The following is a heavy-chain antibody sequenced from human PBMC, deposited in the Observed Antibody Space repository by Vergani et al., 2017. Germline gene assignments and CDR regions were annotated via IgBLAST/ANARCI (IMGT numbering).Heavy chain of an antibody. J-gene: IGHJ6*02. V-gene: IGHV3-23*01. D-gene: IGHD3-10*01. CDR1: GFTFSSYA. CDR2: ISGSGGST. CDR3: AYYYGSGSSPEYYYYYYGMDV. Sequence: EVQLLESGGGLVQPGGSLRLSCAASGFTFSSYAMSWVRQAPGKGLEWVSAISGSGGSTYYADSVKGRFTISRDNSKNTLYLQMNSLRAEDTAVYYCAYYYGSGSSPEYYYYYYGMDVWGQGP.